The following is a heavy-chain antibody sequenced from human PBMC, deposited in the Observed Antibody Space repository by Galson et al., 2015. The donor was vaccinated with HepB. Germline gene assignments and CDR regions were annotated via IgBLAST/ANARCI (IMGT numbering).Heavy chain of an antibody. CDR1: GYTFTGYY. D-gene: IGHD3-10*01. CDR2: INPNSGGT. J-gene: IGHJ4*02. CDR3: ARDMVRGVMGDY. V-gene: IGHV1-2*02. Sequence: SVKVPCKASGYTFTGYYMHWVRQAPGQGLEWMGWINPNSGGTNYAQKFQGRVTMTRDTSISTAYMELSRLRSDDTAVYYCARDMVRGVMGDYWGQGTLVTVSS.